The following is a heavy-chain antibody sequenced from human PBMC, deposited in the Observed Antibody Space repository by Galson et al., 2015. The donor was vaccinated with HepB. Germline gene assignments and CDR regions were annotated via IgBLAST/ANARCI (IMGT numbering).Heavy chain of an antibody. D-gene: IGHD3-10*01. CDR1: GYTFTSYG. J-gene: IGHJ4*02. Sequence: SVKVSCKASGYTFTSYGISWVRLAPGQGLEWMGWISADSGDTNYAHILQDRFTITTDTSTATAYLELRNLRSDDTAVYYCAREGPHGPLSTHYFDYWGQGTLVAVSS. V-gene: IGHV1-18*01. CDR2: ISADSGDT. CDR3: AREGPHGPLSTHYFDY.